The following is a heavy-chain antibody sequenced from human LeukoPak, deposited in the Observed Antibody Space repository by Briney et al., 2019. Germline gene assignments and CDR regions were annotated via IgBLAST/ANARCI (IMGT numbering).Heavy chain of an antibody. CDR1: GFTVSSNY. Sequence: GSLRLSCAASGFTVSSNYMSWVRQPPGKGLEWIGEINHRGSTNYNPSLRSRVTISVDTSKNQFSLKLSSVTAADTAMYYCARGTSFTITMVRGVIRPTGWFDPWGQGTLVTVSS. V-gene: IGHV4-34*01. CDR3: ARGTSFTITMVRGVIRPTGWFDP. J-gene: IGHJ5*02. CDR2: INHRGST. D-gene: IGHD3-10*01.